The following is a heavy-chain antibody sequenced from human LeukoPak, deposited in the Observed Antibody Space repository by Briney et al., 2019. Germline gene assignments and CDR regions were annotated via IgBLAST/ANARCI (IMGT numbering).Heavy chain of an antibody. Sequence: GGSLRLSCAASGFTFSSYGMHWVRQAPGKGLEWVANIKQDGSEKYYVDSVEGRFTISRDNAKNSLYLQMNSLRAEDTAVYYCARSQVVVASYYFDYWGQGTLVTVSS. CDR1: GFTFSSYG. J-gene: IGHJ4*02. CDR2: IKQDGSEK. V-gene: IGHV3-7*03. D-gene: IGHD2-15*01. CDR3: ARSQVVVASYYFDY.